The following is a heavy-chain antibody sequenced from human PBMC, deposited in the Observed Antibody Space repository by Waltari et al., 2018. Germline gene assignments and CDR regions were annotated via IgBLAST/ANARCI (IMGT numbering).Heavy chain of an antibody. V-gene: IGHV4-59*01. Sequence: QVQLQESGPSMLKPSETLSLICTVSVGSISGFYWSWVRQPPGKGLDWSGSIYYTGSTNIHPSLNSRVTMSVDTSKNQFSLKLSSVTAADTAFYYCARGGGGDWEWFDPWGQGTLVTFSS. CDR3: ARGGGGDWEWFDP. J-gene: IGHJ5*02. CDR1: VGSISGFY. D-gene: IGHD2-21*02. CDR2: IYYTGST.